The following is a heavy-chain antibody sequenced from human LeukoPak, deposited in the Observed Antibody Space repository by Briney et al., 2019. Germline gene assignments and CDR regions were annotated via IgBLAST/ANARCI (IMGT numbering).Heavy chain of an antibody. J-gene: IGHJ4*02. CDR1: GFTFRNYY. CDR3: ARDGYNYFDF. V-gene: IGHV3-11*01. CDR2: ISSNGNTL. D-gene: IGHD1-1*01. Sequence: GGSLRLSCAASGFTFRNYYMIWIRQAPGKGLEWLSYISSNGNTLYYADSVRGRFTVSRDNVKNSLFVEMNSLRVEDTAVYYCARDGYNYFDFWGQGTLVTVSS.